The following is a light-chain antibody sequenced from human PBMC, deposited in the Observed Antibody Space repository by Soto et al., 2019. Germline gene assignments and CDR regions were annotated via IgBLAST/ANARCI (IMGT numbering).Light chain of an antibody. V-gene: IGKV3-15*01. J-gene: IGKJ1*01. CDR2: VAS. CDR1: QSISGT. CDR3: QHYNDWPT. Sequence: EVVLTQSPATLSLSPGVGSTLSCRVSQSISGTLAWYQLKPGQSPRLLIHVASTSAPGFPATFSGSGSGTEFTLTISSLQSEDFAVYYCQHYNDWPTFGQGTKVDIK.